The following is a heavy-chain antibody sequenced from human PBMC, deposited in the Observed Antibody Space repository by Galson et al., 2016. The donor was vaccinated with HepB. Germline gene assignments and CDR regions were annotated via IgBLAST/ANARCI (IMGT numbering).Heavy chain of an antibody. CDR3: AGFSGHDVFVS. J-gene: IGHJ4*02. D-gene: IGHD5-12*01. Sequence: TLSLTCDVANGSVSSGGYSWSWIRQPPGKGLEWVGYVYQSGIPYYNPSLKSRLTISLDRSNNHFSLSLTSVTAADTAVYFCAGFSGHDVFVSWGQGALVTVSS. V-gene: IGHV4-30-2*01. CDR1: NGSVSSGGYS. CDR2: VYQSGIP.